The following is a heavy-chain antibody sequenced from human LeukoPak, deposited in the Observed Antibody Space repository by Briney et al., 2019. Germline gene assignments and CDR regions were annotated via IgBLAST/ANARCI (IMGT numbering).Heavy chain of an antibody. CDR2: IYYSGST. V-gene: IGHV4-59*12. D-gene: IGHD3-22*01. J-gene: IGHJ3*02. CDR3: AREGRVIVVVTDAFDI. Sequence: SETLSLTCTVSGGSISSYYWSWIRQPPGKGLEWIGYIYYSGSTNYNPSLKSRVTISVDTSKNQFSLKLSSVTAADTAVYYCAREGRVIVVVTDAFDIWGQGTMVTVSS. CDR1: GGSISSYY.